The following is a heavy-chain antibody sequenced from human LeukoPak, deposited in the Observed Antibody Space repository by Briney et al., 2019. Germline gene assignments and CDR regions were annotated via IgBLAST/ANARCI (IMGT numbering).Heavy chain of an antibody. CDR1: GYTFTNFG. V-gene: IGHV1-18*01. Sequence: ASVKVSCKASGYTFTNFGINWVRQAPGQGLEWMGWISAYNGNTNYAQRLQGRVTMTTETSKSTAYMELRSLRSDDTAVYYCARDRDYGDYNTQDLFVYWGQGTLVTVSS. CDR3: ARDRDYGDYNTQDLFVY. J-gene: IGHJ4*02. CDR2: ISAYNGNT. D-gene: IGHD4-17*01.